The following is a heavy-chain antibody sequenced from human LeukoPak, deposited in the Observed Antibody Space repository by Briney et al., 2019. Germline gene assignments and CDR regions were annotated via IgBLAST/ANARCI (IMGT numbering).Heavy chain of an antibody. CDR2: VYTSGST. V-gene: IGHV4-4*07. CDR3: ARERYYDSSGYYSRNYYYYMDV. CDR1: GGSISNYH. D-gene: IGHD3-22*01. Sequence: SETLSLTCTVSGGSISNYHWSWIRQPAGKVLEWIGRVYTSGSTNYNPSLKGRLTISVDKSKNQFSLKLSPMTAADTAVYHCARERYYDSSGYYSRNYYYYMDVWGKGTTVTASS. J-gene: IGHJ6*03.